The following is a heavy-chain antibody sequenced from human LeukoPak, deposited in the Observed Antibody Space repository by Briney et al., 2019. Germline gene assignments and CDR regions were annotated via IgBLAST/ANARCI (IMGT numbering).Heavy chain of an antibody. Sequence: SETLSPTCSVSGGSISSYYWSWIRQPAGKGLEWIGRIYTSGSTNYNPSLKSRVTMSVDTSKNQFSLKLSSVTAADTAVYYCARDFDVLSRNYYMDVWGKGTTVTVSS. J-gene: IGHJ6*03. V-gene: IGHV4-4*07. CDR2: IYTSGST. D-gene: IGHD2/OR15-2a*01. CDR1: GGSISSYY. CDR3: ARDFDVLSRNYYMDV.